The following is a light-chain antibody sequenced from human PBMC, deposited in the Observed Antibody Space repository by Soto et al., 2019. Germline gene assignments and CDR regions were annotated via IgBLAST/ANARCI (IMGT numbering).Light chain of an antibody. CDR3: SSYTSSTTRV. Sequence: QSALTQPPSVSGSPGQSITISCTGTSSDVGGYNYVSWYQQHPGKAPKLMIYDVSNRPSGVSNRFSGSKSGNTASLIISGLQAEDEADYYCSSYTSSTTRVFGGGTKLTVL. V-gene: IGLV2-14*01. CDR1: SSDVGGYNY. CDR2: DVS. J-gene: IGLJ2*01.